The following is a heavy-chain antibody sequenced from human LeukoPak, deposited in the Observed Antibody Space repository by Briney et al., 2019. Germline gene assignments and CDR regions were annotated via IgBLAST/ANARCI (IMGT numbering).Heavy chain of an antibody. CDR1: GFSFSSYA. D-gene: IGHD1-7*01. J-gene: IGHJ6*02. V-gene: IGHV3-15*04. CDR3: TTDEDWNYARKDV. Sequence: GGSLRLSCAASGFSFSSYAMTWVRQAPGKGLEWVGQTVSEIDGGTTDYATPVKGRFTISRDDSKSTLYLQMNSLKIEDTAVYYCTTDEDWNYARKDVWGQGATVIVSS. CDR2: TVSEIDGGTT.